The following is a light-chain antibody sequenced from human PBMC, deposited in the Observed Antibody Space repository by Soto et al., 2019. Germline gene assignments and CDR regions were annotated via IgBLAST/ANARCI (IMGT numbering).Light chain of an antibody. Sequence: QSALTQPASVSGSPGQSITISCTGTSSDVGAYDYVSWYQQHPDKAPKLMIYEVSNRPSGVSNRFSGSKSVNTATLTSSGLQADDEADYYCSSYTSSSTRVFGTGTKLTV. CDR3: SSYTSSSTRV. CDR2: EVS. V-gene: IGLV2-14*03. J-gene: IGLJ1*01. CDR1: SSDVGAYDY.